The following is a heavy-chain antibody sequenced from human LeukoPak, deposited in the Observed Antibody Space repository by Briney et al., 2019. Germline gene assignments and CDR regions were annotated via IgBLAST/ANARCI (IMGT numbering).Heavy chain of an antibody. Sequence: ASVKVSCKASGYTFTSHAMHWVRQAPGQRLEWMGWINAGNGNTKYSQKFQGRATITRDTSASTAYMELSSLRSGDTAVYYCARVDTLYYDILTGPWGQGTLVTVSS. V-gene: IGHV1-3*01. J-gene: IGHJ5*02. CDR2: INAGNGNT. D-gene: IGHD3-9*01. CDR3: ARVDTLYYDILTGP. CDR1: GYTFTSHA.